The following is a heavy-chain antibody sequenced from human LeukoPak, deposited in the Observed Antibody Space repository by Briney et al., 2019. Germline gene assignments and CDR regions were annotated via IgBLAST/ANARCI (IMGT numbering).Heavy chain of an antibody. D-gene: IGHD3-10*01. Sequence: GASVKVSCKASGFTFTSFYFHWVRQAPGQGLEWMGIFDPSGGATNYAQNFQGRISVTGATSTSTVYLELSSLRSEDTAVYYCAREGRYFDHWGRDTLLSVSS. J-gene: IGHJ2*01. CDR1: GFTFTSFY. V-gene: IGHV1-46*01. CDR3: AREGRYFDH. CDR2: FDPSGGAT.